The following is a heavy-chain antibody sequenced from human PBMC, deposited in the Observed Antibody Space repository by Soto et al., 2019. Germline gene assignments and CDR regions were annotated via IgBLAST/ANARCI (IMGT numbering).Heavy chain of an antibody. Sequence: SQTLSLTCVGSGDTVSSNSVAWNWVRQSPSRGLEWLGRTYYRSRWYSDYAVSVRSRMDINADTSKNQVSLQLNSVTPEDTAVYYCARSEEDSDYYYYGMDVWGQGTTVTVS. CDR3: ARSEEDSDYYYYGMDV. D-gene: IGHD2-15*01. J-gene: IGHJ6*02. CDR2: TYYRSRWYS. V-gene: IGHV6-1*01. CDR1: GDTVSSNSVA.